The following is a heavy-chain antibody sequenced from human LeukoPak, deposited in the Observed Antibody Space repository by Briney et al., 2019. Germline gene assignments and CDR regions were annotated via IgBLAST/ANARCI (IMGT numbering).Heavy chain of an antibody. D-gene: IGHD1-14*01. CDR1: GGFFSGYY. CDR3: ARMPYTQNWFDP. V-gene: IGHV4-59*01. Sequence: SETLSLTCAVYGGFFSGYYWSWIRQPPGKGLEWIGYIYYSGSTNYNPSLKSRVTISVDTSKNQFSLKLSSVTAADTAVYYCARMPYTQNWFDPWGQETLVTVSS. CDR2: IYYSGST. J-gene: IGHJ5*02.